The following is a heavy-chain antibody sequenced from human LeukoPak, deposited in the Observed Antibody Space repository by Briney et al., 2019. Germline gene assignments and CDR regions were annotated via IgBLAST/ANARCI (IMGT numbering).Heavy chain of an antibody. D-gene: IGHD4-23*01. J-gene: IGHJ6*03. Sequence: PGGSLRLSCAASGFTFDDYAMHWVRQAPGKGLEWVSGISWNSGSIGYADSVKGRFTISRDNAKNSLYLQMNSLRAEDTALYYCAKGFPFTVVNYYYMDVWGKRDHGHRLL. CDR1: GFTFDDYA. CDR2: ISWNSGSI. CDR3: AKGFPFTVVNYYYMDV. V-gene: IGHV3-9*01.